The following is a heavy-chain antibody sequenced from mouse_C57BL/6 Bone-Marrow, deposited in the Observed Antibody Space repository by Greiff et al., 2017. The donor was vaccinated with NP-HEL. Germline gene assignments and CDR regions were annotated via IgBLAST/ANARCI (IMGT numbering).Heavy chain of an antibody. CDR3: ARAPYYHCDGAMDY. CDR1: GYTFTEHY. D-gene: IGHD2-4*01. CDR2: IIPNNGGP. V-gene: IGHV1-26*01. Sequence: EVQLQQSGPELVKPVAPVKISCKASGYTFTEHYMNRVKLSHGQSLEWIGDIIPNNGGPSYNQKFTGKATLSLAKSCGPAYIELHSLTSEDSAVYYCARAPYYHCDGAMDYWRQGTTDTVSS. J-gene: IGHJ4*01.